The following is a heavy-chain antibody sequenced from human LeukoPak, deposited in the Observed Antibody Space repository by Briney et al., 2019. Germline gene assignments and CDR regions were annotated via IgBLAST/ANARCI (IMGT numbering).Heavy chain of an antibody. D-gene: IGHD3-22*01. CDR3: ARLDYASSGYYYGKFDY. J-gene: IGHJ4*02. Sequence: GESLKISCKGSRYSFTSYWIGWVRQMPGKGLEWMGIIYPDDSDTRYSLSFQGQVTISADKSISTAYLQWSSLKASDTAMYYCARLDYASSGYYYGKFDYWGQGTLVTVSS. CDR2: IYPDDSDT. CDR1: RYSFTSYW. V-gene: IGHV5-51*01.